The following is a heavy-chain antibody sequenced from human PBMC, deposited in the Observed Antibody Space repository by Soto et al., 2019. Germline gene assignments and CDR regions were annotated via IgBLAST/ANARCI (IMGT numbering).Heavy chain of an antibody. CDR2: IIPIFGTA. Sequence: SVKVSCKASGGTFSSYAIRWVRQAPGQGLAWMGGIIPIFGTANYAQKFQGRVTITADESTSTAYMELSSLRSEDTAVYYCARTPYRYYGSGSYYSYYYFCGMDVWGQGTTVTVSS. CDR1: GGTFSSYA. CDR3: ARTPYRYYGSGSYYSYYYFCGMDV. J-gene: IGHJ6*02. D-gene: IGHD3-10*01. V-gene: IGHV1-69*13.